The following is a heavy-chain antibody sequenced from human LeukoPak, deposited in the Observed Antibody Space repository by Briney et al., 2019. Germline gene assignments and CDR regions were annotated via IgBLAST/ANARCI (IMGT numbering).Heavy chain of an antibody. J-gene: IGHJ6*03. Sequence: ASVKVSCKASGYTFTGYYMHWVRQAPGQGLEWMGWINPNSGGTNYAQKFQGRVTMTRDTSISTAYMELSRLRSDDTAVYYCARDPNHPYYHYYYYMDVWGKGTTVTVSS. CDR3: ARDPNHPYYHYYYYMDV. V-gene: IGHV1-2*02. CDR2: INPNSGGT. CDR1: GYTFTGYY. D-gene: IGHD1-14*01.